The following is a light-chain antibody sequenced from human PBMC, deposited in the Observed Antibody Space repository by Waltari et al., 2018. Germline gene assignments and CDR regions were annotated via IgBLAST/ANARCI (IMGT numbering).Light chain of an antibody. Sequence: QSVLTQPPSVSAAPGQKVTISCSGSSSNFGNNSVAWYQHVPGTAPQLLIYDNNNPPSGIPDRFSGSKSGPSATLGITGLQTGDEADYYCGTWDSGLSGGVFGGGTKLTVL. CDR2: DNN. J-gene: IGLJ2*01. CDR3: GTWDSGLSGGV. V-gene: IGLV1-51*01. CDR1: SSNFGNNS.